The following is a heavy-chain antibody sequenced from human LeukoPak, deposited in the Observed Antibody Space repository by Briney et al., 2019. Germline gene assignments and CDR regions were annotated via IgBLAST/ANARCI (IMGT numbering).Heavy chain of an antibody. CDR3: ARELYYSDVTSGSPSRPDAFDI. CDR1: GYTFTGYY. CDR2: INPNSGGT. Sequence: ASVKVSCKASGYTFTGYYMHWVRQAPGQGLEWMGWINPNSGGTNYAQKFQGRVTMTRDTSISTAYMELSRLRSDDTAAYYCARELYYSDVTSGSPSRPDAFDIWGQGTMVTVSS. D-gene: IGHD1-26*01. J-gene: IGHJ3*02. V-gene: IGHV1-2*02.